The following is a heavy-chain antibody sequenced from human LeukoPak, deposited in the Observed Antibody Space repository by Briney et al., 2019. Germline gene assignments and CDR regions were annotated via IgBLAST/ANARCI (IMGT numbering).Heavy chain of an antibody. D-gene: IGHD2-15*01. CDR1: GFTFSSYW. Sequence: GGSLRLSCAASGFTFSSYWMHWVRQAPGKGLEWVSAINNNGRSTYYADSVKGRFTISRDNSKNTLYLQMNSLRAEDTALYYCAKVVVAAGPNYFDYWGQGTLVTVSS. V-gene: IGHV3-23*01. CDR2: INNNGRST. CDR3: AKVVVAAGPNYFDY. J-gene: IGHJ4*02.